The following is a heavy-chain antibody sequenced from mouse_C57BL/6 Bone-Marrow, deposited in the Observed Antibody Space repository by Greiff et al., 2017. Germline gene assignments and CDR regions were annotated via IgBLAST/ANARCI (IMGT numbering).Heavy chain of an antibody. CDR2: IYPRSGNT. CDR3: ARRFIPRAMDY. Sequence: QVQLQQSGAELARPGASVKLSCKASGYTFTSYGISWVKQRTGQGLEWIGEIYPRSGNTYYNEKFKGKAKLTADKSSSTAYMELRSLTSEDSAVYFCARRFIPRAMDYWGQGTSVTVSS. D-gene: IGHD1-1*01. J-gene: IGHJ4*01. CDR1: GYTFTSYG. V-gene: IGHV1-81*01.